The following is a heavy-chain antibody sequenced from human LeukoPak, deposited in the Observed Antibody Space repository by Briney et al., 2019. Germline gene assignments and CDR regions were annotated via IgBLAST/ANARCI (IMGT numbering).Heavy chain of an antibody. CDR3: ARSSYSSSSSV. J-gene: IGHJ3*01. Sequence: GGSLRLSCAASGFTFSSYAMHWVRQAPGKGLEWVASINSDGSKGYYADVVKGRFTISRDNAKNSLYLQINSLRAEDTAVYYCARSSYSSSSSVWGQGTMVTVSS. CDR2: INSDGSKG. V-gene: IGHV3-7*03. D-gene: IGHD6-6*01. CDR1: GFTFSSYA.